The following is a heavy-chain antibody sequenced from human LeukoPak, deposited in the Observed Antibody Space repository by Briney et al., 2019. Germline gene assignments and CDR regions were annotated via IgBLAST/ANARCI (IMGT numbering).Heavy chain of an antibody. J-gene: IGHJ4*02. CDR1: GFTFSSYA. D-gene: IGHD6-19*01. CDR3: ARDWGYSSGWYYGDY. CDR2: ISGSGGNT. Sequence: GGSLRLSCAASGFTFSSYAMSWVRQAPGKGLEWVSGISGSGGNTYYADSVKGRFTISRDNSKNTLYLQMNILRAEDTAVYYCARDWGYSSGWYYGDYWGQGTLVTVSS. V-gene: IGHV3-23*01.